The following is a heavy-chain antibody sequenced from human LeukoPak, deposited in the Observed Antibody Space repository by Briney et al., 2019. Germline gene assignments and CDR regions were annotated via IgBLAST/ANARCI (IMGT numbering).Heavy chain of an antibody. J-gene: IGHJ3*02. CDR3: ARLMGDDSSGYYLDAFDI. D-gene: IGHD3-22*01. Sequence: GESLKISCKGSGYSFTSYWIGWVRQRPGKGLEWMGIIYPGDSDTRYSPSFQGQVTISADKSISTAYLQWSSLKASDTAMYYCARLMGDDSSGYYLDAFDIWGQGTMVTVSS. V-gene: IGHV5-51*01. CDR2: IYPGDSDT. CDR1: GYSFTSYW.